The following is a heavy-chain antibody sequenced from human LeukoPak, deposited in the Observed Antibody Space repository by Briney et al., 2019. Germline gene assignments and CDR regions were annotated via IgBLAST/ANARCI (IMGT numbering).Heavy chain of an antibody. D-gene: IGHD3-9*01. Sequence: SVKVSCKASGFTFTSSAVQWVRQARGQRLEWIGWIVVGSGNTNYAQKFQERVTVTRDMSTSTAYMELSSLRSEDTAVYYCAAFRDDILTGYLDYWGQGTLVTVSS. CDR2: IVVGSGNT. CDR3: AAFRDDILTGYLDY. J-gene: IGHJ4*02. CDR1: GFTFTSSA. V-gene: IGHV1-58*01.